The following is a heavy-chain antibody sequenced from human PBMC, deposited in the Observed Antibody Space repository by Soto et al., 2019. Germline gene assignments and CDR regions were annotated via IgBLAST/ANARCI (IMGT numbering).Heavy chain of an antibody. CDR3: AKDGHDIVEAFGGYYYYGLDD. V-gene: IGHV3-23*01. D-gene: IGHD2-21*01. Sequence: EVQLLESGGGLVQPGGSLRLSCAASGFTFKTSAMTWVRQAPGKGLQWVASFGVTARSAYYADSVRGRFTFSRGSSENTVYLQMNSLIAEDTAIYYCAKDGHDIVEAFGGYYYYGLDDWGQGTTVAVAS. CDR1: GFTFKTSA. J-gene: IGHJ6*02. CDR2: FGVTARSA.